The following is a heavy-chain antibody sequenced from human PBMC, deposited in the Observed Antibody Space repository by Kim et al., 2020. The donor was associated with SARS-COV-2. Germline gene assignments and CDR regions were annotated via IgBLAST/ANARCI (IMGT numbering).Heavy chain of an antibody. Sequence: CQGRVTITADKSTSTAYMELSSLRSEDTAVYYCAREANYYDSSGYPSFDYWGQGTLVTVSS. D-gene: IGHD3-22*01. J-gene: IGHJ4*02. V-gene: IGHV1-69*04. CDR3: AREANYYDSSGYPSFDY.